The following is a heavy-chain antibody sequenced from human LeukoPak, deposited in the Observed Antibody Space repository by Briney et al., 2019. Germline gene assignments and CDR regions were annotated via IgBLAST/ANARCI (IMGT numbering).Heavy chain of an antibody. CDR1: GFTFSSYA. CDR3: VKTFRYCSGGSCQDY. Sequence: GGSLRLSCSASGFTFSSYAMHWVRQAPGKGLEYVSVIGSNGGSIYYADSVKGRFTISRDNSKNTLYLQMSSLRAEDTAVCYCVKTFRYCSGGSCQDYWGQGTLVTVSS. J-gene: IGHJ4*02. CDR2: IGSNGGSI. D-gene: IGHD2-15*01. V-gene: IGHV3-64D*06.